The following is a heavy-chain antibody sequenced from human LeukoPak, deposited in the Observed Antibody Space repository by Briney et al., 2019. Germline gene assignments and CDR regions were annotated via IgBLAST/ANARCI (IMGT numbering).Heavy chain of an antibody. CDR1: GFTFSDYN. V-gene: IGHV3-11*01. D-gene: IGHD3-22*01. CDR2: ISRSGSTK. Sequence: TGGSLRLSCAASGFTFSDYNMRWIRQAPGKGLEWVSSISRSGSTKYYADSVKGRFTISRDNAKNSLYLQMNSLRAEDTAVYFCARVKYYYDSSGYYEYYFDYWGQGTLVTVSS. J-gene: IGHJ4*02. CDR3: ARVKYYYDSSGYYEYYFDY.